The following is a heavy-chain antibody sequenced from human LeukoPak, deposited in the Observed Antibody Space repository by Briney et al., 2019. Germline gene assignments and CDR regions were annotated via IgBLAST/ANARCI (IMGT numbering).Heavy chain of an antibody. CDR3: ARGQTPHVFYYYYGMDV. V-gene: IGHV4-61*02. J-gene: IGHJ6*02. CDR2: LYTNGNT. Sequence: SQTLSLTCTVSGVPIASASYYWSWVRQPAGQGLEWIGLYTNGNTKRNPSLKSRGTISVDTSNNQFSLNLNSVTAADTAVYYCARGQTPHVFYYYYGMDVWGQGTTVTVSS. CDR1: GVPIASASYY.